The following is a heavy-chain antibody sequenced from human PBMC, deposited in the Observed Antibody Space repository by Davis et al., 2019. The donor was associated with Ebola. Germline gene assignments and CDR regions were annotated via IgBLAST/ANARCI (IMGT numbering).Heavy chain of an antibody. J-gene: IGHJ5*02. V-gene: IGHV4-34*01. D-gene: IGHD1-26*01. CDR2: INHSGST. CDR3: ARVVGATTSWFDP. Sequence: SETLSLTCAVYGGSFSGYYWSWIRQPPGKGLEWIGEINHSGSTNYNPSLKSRVTITVDTSKNQFSLKLSSVNAADTAVYYCARVVGATTSWFDPWGQGTLVTVSS. CDR1: GGSFSGYY.